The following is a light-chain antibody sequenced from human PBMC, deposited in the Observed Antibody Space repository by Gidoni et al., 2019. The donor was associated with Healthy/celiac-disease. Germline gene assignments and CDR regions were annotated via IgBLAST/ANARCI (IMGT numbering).Light chain of an antibody. CDR3: QQYNNWPPSYT. V-gene: IGKV3-15*01. J-gene: IGKJ2*01. Sequence: VMTQSPAPLSVSPGEGATLACRASQSVGSNLAWYQQKPGQAPRLLIYGASTRATGIPARFSGSGSGTEFTLTISSLQSEDFAVYYCQQYNNWPPSYTFGQGTKLEIK. CDR1: QSVGSN. CDR2: GAS.